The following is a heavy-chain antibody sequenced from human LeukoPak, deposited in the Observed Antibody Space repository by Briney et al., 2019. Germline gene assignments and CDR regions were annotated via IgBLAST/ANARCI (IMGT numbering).Heavy chain of an antibody. Sequence: PSETLSLTCTVSGGSISSYYWSWIRQPPGKGLEWIGYIYYSGSTNYNPSLKSRVTISVDTSKNQFSLKLSSVTAADTAVYYCARVDPSLDGYRLDYWGQGTLVTVSS. V-gene: IGHV4-59*08. CDR1: GGSISSYY. J-gene: IGHJ4*02. CDR2: IYYSGST. D-gene: IGHD5-24*01. CDR3: ARVDPSLDGYRLDY.